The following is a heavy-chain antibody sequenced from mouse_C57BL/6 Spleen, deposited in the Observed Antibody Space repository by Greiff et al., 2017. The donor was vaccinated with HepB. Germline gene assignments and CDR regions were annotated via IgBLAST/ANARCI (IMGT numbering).Heavy chain of an antibody. CDR1: GFTFSDYG. J-gene: IGHJ3*01. D-gene: IGHD1-1*02. V-gene: IGHV5-17*01. Sequence: EVMLVESGGGLVKPGGSLKLSCAASGFTFSDYGMHWVRQAPEKGLEWVAYISSGSSTIYYADTVKGRFTISRDNAKNTLFLQMTSLRSEDTAMYYCARLEGGAWFAYWGQGTLVTVSA. CDR2: ISSGSSTI. CDR3: ARLEGGAWFAY.